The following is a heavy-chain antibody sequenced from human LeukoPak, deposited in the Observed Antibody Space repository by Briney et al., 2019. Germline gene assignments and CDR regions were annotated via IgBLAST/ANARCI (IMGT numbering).Heavy chain of an antibody. D-gene: IGHD3-10*01. CDR3: ARGGITMVRGVLYYYYGMDV. J-gene: IGHJ6*02. V-gene: IGHV3-7*01. Sequence: GGSLRLSCAASGFTFSSYWMSWVRQAPGKGLEWVANIKQDGSEKYYVDSVKGRFTISRDNAKNSLYLQMNSLRAEDTAVYYCARGGITMVRGVLYYYYGMDVWGQGTTVTVSS. CDR2: IKQDGSEK. CDR1: GFTFSSYW.